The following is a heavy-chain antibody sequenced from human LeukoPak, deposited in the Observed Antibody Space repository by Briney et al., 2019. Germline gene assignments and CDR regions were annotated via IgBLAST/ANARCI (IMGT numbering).Heavy chain of an antibody. Sequence: GASVKVSCKASGYPFTSCDIHWVRQATGQGLEWMGMIYPRDGSTSYAQKFQGRVTVTRDTSTSTVHMELSGLRSEDTAVYYCARDQEGFDYWGQGTLVTVSS. CDR2: IYPRDGST. J-gene: IGHJ4*02. CDR1: GYPFTSCD. CDR3: ARDQEGFDY. V-gene: IGHV1-46*01.